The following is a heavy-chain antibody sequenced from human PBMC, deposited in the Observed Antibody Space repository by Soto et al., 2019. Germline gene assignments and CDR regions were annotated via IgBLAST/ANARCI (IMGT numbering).Heavy chain of an antibody. Sequence: VGSLRLSCTASGFTFSDYAMAWVRQAPGKGLEWVSTISGGSSVTYYGDSVKGRFTISRDNAKKTLFLQLNRLSAEDTATYYCAKVLSKNYYYPFDFWGQGTQVTVSS. D-gene: IGHD3-10*01. CDR1: GFTFSDYA. CDR2: ISGGSSVT. CDR3: AKVLSKNYYYPFDF. V-gene: IGHV3-23*01. J-gene: IGHJ4*02.